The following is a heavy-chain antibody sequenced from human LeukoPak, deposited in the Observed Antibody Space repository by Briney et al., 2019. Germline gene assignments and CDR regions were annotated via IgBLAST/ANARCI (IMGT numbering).Heavy chain of an antibody. Sequence: GGSLRLSCAASGFTFSSYSMNWVRQAPGKGLEWVSSISSSSSYIYYADSVKGRFTISRDNSKNTLYLQMNSLRAEDTAVYYCARDSSSGIDYWGQGTLVTVSS. CDR1: GFTFSSYS. J-gene: IGHJ4*02. CDR2: ISSSSSYI. CDR3: ARDSSSGIDY. V-gene: IGHV3-21*01. D-gene: IGHD6-13*01.